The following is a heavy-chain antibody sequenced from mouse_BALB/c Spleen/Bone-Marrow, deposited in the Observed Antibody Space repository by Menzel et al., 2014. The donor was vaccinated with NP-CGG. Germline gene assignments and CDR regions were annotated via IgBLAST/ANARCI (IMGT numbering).Heavy chain of an antibody. Sequence: EVNLVESGGGLVQPGGSLRLSCATSGFTFTDYYMSWVHQPPGKALEWLGFIRNKANGYTTEYSASVKGRFTISRDNSQSILYLQMNTLRAEDSATYYCARDDYYAMDYWGQGTSVTVSS. CDR2: IRNKANGYTT. V-gene: IGHV7-3*02. CDR3: ARDDYYAMDY. J-gene: IGHJ4*01. CDR1: GFTFTDYY.